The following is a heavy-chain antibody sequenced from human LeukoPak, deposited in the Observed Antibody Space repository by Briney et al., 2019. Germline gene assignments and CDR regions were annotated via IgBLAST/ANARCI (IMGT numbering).Heavy chain of an antibody. J-gene: IGHJ4*02. CDR3: ARDHAYRADY. Sequence: PGGSLRLSCAASGFTFSNDWMCWVRQAPGKGLEWVANINQDESKKYYADSVKGRFTISRDNAKNSLYLQMSSLTAEDTAKYYCARDHAYRADYWGQGTLVTVSS. CDR1: GFTFSNDW. CDR2: INQDESKK. V-gene: IGHV3-7*01. D-gene: IGHD2-2*01.